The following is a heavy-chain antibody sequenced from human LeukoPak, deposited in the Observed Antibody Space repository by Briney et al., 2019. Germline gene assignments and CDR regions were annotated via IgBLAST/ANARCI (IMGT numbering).Heavy chain of an antibody. V-gene: IGHV4-34*01. CDR1: GGSFSGCY. CDR3: ARGYSYADY. J-gene: IGHJ4*02. D-gene: IGHD5-18*01. Sequence: PSETLSLTCAVYGGSFSGCYWSWIRQPPGKGLEWIGEINHSGSTNYNPSLKSRVTISVDTSKNQFSLKLSSVTAADTAVYYCARGYSYADYWGQGTLVTVSS. CDR2: INHSGST.